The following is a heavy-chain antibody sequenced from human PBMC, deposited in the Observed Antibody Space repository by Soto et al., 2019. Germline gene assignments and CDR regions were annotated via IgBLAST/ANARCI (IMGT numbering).Heavy chain of an antibody. CDR3: AKAKNDYNWDNRHPIDY. Sequence: GGSLRLSXEASGFTLRNYTMTWVRQAPGKGLEWVSLISANDVGTYYAESVKTRFTISTDQSRNTVYLQMDSLRADDTAIYYCAKAKNDYNWDNRHPIDYWGQGTLVTVSS. CDR2: ISANDVGT. J-gene: IGHJ4*02. CDR1: GFTLRNYT. V-gene: IGHV3-23*01. D-gene: IGHD1-20*01.